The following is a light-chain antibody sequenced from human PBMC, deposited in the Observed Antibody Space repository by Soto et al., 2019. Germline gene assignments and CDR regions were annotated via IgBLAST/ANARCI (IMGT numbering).Light chain of an antibody. CDR1: QSVSSY. CDR2: DIS. CDR3: QQRGT. Sequence: EFVLTQSPATLSLSPGERATLSCRASQSVSSYLAWYQQKPGQAPRLLIYDISNRATGIPARFSGSGSGTDFTLTISSLEPADFAVYYCQQRGTFGGGTKVEIK. J-gene: IGKJ4*01. V-gene: IGKV3-11*01.